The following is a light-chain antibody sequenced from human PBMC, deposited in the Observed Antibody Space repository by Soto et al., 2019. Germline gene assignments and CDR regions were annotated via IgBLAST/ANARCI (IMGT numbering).Light chain of an antibody. J-gene: IGKJ4*01. CDR3: QQVNVYPST. CDR2: DAS. V-gene: IGKV1-9*01. Sequence: IQLTQSPSSLSSSVGDRVTITCRASQGISSYLGWYQQKPGKAPNLLIYDASTLHSGVPSRFRGGGSGTGFTLTISSLKPEDFETYYCQQVNVYPSTFGGGTKVDIK. CDR1: QGISSY.